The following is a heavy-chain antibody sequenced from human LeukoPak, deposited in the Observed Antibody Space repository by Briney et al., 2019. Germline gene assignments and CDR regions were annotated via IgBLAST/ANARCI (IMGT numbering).Heavy chain of an antibody. D-gene: IGHD3-22*01. CDR2: INHSGST. CDR1: GGSFSGYY. CDR3: ANTYYYDSSGYYLYYFDY. Sequence: SETLSLTCAVYGGSFSGYYWSWIRQPPGKGLEWIGEINHSGSTNYNPSLKSRVTISVDTSKNQFSLKMSSVTAADTAVYYCANTYYYDSSGYYLYYFDYWGQGTLVTVSS. J-gene: IGHJ4*02. V-gene: IGHV4-34*01.